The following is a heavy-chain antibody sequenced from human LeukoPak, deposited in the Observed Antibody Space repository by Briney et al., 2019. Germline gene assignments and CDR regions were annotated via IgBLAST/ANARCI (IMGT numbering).Heavy chain of an antibody. J-gene: IGHJ4*02. CDR3: ARVYGSLFDY. CDR2: IYYSGST. Sequence: SETLSLICTVSGGSISSYYWSWIRQPPGKGLEWIGYIYYSGSTNYNPSLKSRVTISVDTSKNQFSLKLSSVTAADTAVYYCARVYGSLFDYWGQGTLVTVSS. V-gene: IGHV4-59*12. CDR1: GGSISSYY. D-gene: IGHD4-17*01.